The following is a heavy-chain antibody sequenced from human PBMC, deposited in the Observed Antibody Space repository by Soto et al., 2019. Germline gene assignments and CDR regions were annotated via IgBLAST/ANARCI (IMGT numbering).Heavy chain of an antibody. D-gene: IGHD5-12*01. Sequence: GGSLRLSCAASGFTFSTYGMHWVRQAPGKGLEWVALISFDGINKYYADSVKGRFTISRDSSKNTLYLQMNSLRDEYTAISYWAKDEGGYLSVFYYWGQGTLVTVSS. CDR3: AKDEGGYLSVFYY. V-gene: IGHV3-30*18. CDR1: GFTFSTYG. J-gene: IGHJ4*02. CDR2: ISFDGINK.